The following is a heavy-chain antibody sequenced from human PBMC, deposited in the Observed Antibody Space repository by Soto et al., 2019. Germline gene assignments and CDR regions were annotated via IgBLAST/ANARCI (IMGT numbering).Heavy chain of an antibody. V-gene: IGHV3-7*02. Sequence: GGSLRLSCAASGFTFRNFWMGWVRQTPEKGLEWVANIKPDGSEKYYVDSVKGRFTISRDNAKNSLYLQMNSLRAEDTAVYYCARLTVESYYDSSDSYYGLGIDHWGEGT. D-gene: IGHD3-22*01. CDR3: ARLTVESYYDSSDSYYGLGIDH. CDR1: GFTFRNFW. CDR2: IKPDGSEK. J-gene: IGHJ4*02.